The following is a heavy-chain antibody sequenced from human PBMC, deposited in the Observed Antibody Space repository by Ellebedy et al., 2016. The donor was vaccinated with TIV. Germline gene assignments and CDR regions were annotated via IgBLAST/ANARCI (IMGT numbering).Heavy chain of an antibody. V-gene: IGHV3-53*01. CDR1: GFTVNNNY. CDR3: VGGPLGIRK. D-gene: IGHD3-16*01. J-gene: IGHJ4*02. Sequence: GESLKISCAASGFTVNNNYMSWVRQAPGKGLEWVSVIYSGGGISYLESVRGRFTLSRDNPKNTVYLQMNSLRAEDTAVYFCVGGPLGIRKWGPGTLVTVSS. CDR2: IYSGGGI.